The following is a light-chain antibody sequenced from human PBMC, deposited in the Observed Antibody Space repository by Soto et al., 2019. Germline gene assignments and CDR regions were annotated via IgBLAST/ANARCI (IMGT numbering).Light chain of an antibody. Sequence: DIQMTQSPSTLSASVGDRVTITCRASQTISNYLTWYQQRPGKAPKLLIYRSSILQNGVPSRFSGSGSGTDFTLTISSLQPDDFETYYCQQYYIYATFGQGTRVEI. J-gene: IGKJ1*01. CDR2: RSS. V-gene: IGKV1-5*03. CDR1: QTISNY. CDR3: QQYYIYAT.